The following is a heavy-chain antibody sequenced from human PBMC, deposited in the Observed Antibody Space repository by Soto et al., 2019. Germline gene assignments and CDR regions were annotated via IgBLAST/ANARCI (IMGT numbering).Heavy chain of an antibody. CDR3: ARGQRFSDWFDP. J-gene: IGHJ5*02. Sequence: LSLTCSVSGGNISGYYWTWIRQPAGKGLEWIGRIYSSGNTKYNPSLQSRVTMSLDTSNNQFSLRLTSVTAADTAVYYCARGQRFSDWFDPWGQGTLVTVSS. V-gene: IGHV4-4*07. CDR2: IYSSGNT. CDR1: GGNISGYY. D-gene: IGHD3-3*01.